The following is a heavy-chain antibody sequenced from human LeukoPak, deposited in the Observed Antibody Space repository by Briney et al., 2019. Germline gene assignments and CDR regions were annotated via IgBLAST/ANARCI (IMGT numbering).Heavy chain of an antibody. V-gene: IGHV4-59*01. CDR3: ARRGTTDLSFDY. CDR2: IYYSGST. CDR1: GGSISSYY. J-gene: IGHJ4*02. Sequence: SETLSLTCTVSGGSISSYYWSWIRQPPGKGLEWIGYIYYSGSTNYNPSLKSRVTISVDTSKNQFSLKLSSVTAADTAVYYCARRGTTDLSFDYWGQGTLVTVSS. D-gene: IGHD4-11*01.